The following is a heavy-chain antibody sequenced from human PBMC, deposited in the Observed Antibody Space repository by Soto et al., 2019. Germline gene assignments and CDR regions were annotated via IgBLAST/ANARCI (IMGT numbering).Heavy chain of an antibody. CDR1: GFSLTTYA. V-gene: IGHV3-23*01. CDR3: ATVHNTSRSFDY. CDR2: TGISGRTT. J-gene: IGHJ4*02. Sequence: PGGSLRLSCAPSGFSLTTYAMSWVRQAPGKGLEWVSATGISGRTTYYADSVKGRFTVSRDDSKNTLDLQMSSLRAEDTAVYYCATVHNTSRSFDYWGQGTLVTVCS. D-gene: IGHD1-20*01.